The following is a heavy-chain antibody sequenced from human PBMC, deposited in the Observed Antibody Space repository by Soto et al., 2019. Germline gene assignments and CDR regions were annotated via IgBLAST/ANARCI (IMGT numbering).Heavy chain of an antibody. CDR2: ISGSGGST. V-gene: IGHV3-23*01. J-gene: IGHJ3*02. CDR1: GFTFSSYA. CDR3: ATSPAQWLVLYAFDI. D-gene: IGHD6-19*01. Sequence: PGGSLRLSCAASGFTFSSYAMSWVRQAPGKGLEWVSAISGSGGSTYYADSVKGRFTISRDNSKNTLYLQMNSLRAEDTAVYYCATSPAQWLVLYAFDIWGQGTMVTVSS.